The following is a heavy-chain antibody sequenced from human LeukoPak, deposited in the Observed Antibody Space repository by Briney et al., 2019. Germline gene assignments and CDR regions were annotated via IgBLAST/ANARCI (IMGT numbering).Heavy chain of an antibody. CDR2: IYTSGGT. Sequence: PPETLSLTCTVSGGSISSYYWSWIRQPAGKGLEWIGRIYTSGGTNYNPSLKSRVTISVDKSKNQFSLKLSSVTAADTAVYYCARDPGSSYFDYWGQGTLVTVSS. CDR3: ARDPGSSYFDY. D-gene: IGHD1-26*01. J-gene: IGHJ4*02. V-gene: IGHV4-4*07. CDR1: GGSISSYY.